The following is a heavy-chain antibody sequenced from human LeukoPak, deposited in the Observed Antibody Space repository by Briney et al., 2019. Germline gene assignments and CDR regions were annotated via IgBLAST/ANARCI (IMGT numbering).Heavy chain of an antibody. CDR1: GHTFTGYY. CDR2: INPNSGGT. Sequence: ASVKVSCKASGHTFTGYYMHWVRQAPGQGLEWMGRINPNSGGTNYAQKFQGRVTMTRDTSISTAYMELSRLRSDDTAVYYCARGDIVVVVAATIDYWGQGTLVTVSS. D-gene: IGHD2-15*01. CDR3: ARGDIVVVVAATIDY. J-gene: IGHJ4*02. V-gene: IGHV1-2*06.